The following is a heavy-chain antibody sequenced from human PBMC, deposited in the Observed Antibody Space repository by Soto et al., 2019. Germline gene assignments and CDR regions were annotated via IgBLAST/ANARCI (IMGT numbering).Heavy chain of an antibody. CDR1: GFSFSDYT. D-gene: IGHD6-25*01. CDR3: ARGAPSPKMAEAAAKNRRVMDA. J-gene: IGHJ6*02. V-gene: IGHV3-21*01. Sequence: EVQLVESGGGLVKPGGALRLSCTASGFSFSDYTMNWVRQAPGKGLEWVSSISSTGGYIHYADSLKGRVTLSRDISNKSLFLEMNSLRADDTAVYYWARGAPSPKMAEAAAKNRRVMDAWAQGPTVTASS. CDR2: ISSTGGYI.